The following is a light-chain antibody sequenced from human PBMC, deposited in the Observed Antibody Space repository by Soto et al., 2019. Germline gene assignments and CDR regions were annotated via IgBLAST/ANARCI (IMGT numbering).Light chain of an antibody. CDR1: SSDVGAYTS. CDR2: EVN. V-gene: IGLV2-14*01. J-gene: IGLJ1*01. CDR3: SSYTSDNRDYV. Sequence: LTQPASVSGSPGQSITISCTGTSSDVGAYTSVSWYQHHPGKAPKVMIYEVNKRPSGISNRFSGSKSVNTASLTISGLQPEDEAHYYCSSYTSDNRDYVFGTGTKVTVL.